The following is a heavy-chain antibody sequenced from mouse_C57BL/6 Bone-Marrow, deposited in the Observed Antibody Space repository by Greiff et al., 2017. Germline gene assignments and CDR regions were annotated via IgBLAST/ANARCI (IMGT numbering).Heavy chain of an antibody. CDR1: GYTFTSYW. J-gene: IGHJ4*01. Sequence: QVQLQQPGAELVRPGSSVKLSCKASGYTFTSYWMDWVKQRPGQGLEWIGNIYPSDGETHYNQKFKDKATLTVDKSSSTAYMQLSSLTSEASAVYYCASSASYALAMAYWGQGTSVTVSS. CDR2: IYPSDGET. CDR3: ASSASYALAMAY. V-gene: IGHV1-61*01. D-gene: IGHD1-1*01.